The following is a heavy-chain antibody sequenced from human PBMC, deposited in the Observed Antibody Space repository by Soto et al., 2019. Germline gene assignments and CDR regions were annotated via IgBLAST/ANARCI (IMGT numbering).Heavy chain of an antibody. D-gene: IGHD2-2*01. CDR3: ARVVPGAEAWFGP. V-gene: IGHV1-18*01. Sequence: ASVPVSCKSSGYTFSNYGITWVRQPPGQPLEWLGWISLYSDGTNYAQKFQGRVSMTTDTSTTTAYMELRSLRSDDTAVYYCARVVPGAEAWFGPWGQGTLVPVSS. CDR1: GYTFSNYG. CDR2: ISLYSDGT. J-gene: IGHJ5*02.